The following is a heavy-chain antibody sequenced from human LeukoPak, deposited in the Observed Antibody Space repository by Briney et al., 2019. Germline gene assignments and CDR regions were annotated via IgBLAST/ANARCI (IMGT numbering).Heavy chain of an antibody. Sequence: GGSLRLSCAASGFSFTSYAMSWVRQAPGKGLEWVSAISGSGGSTYYADSVKGRFTISRDNSKNTLYLQMNSLRAEDTAVYYCAKPGYNWNPYYFDYWGQGTLVTVSS. CDR3: AKPGYNWNPYYFDY. D-gene: IGHD1-20*01. J-gene: IGHJ4*02. CDR1: GFSFTSYA. CDR2: ISGSGGST. V-gene: IGHV3-23*01.